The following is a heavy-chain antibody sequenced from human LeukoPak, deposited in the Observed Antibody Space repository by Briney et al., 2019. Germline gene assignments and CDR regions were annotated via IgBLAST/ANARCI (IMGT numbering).Heavy chain of an antibody. J-gene: IGHJ6*03. CDR1: GFTFSSYG. D-gene: IGHD3-16*02. V-gene: IGHV3-30*02. CDR3: ARDEDYDYVWGSYRSYYYYYYMDV. CDR2: IRYDGSNK. Sequence: GGSLRLSCAASGFTFSSYGMHWVRQAPGKGLVWVAFIRYDGSNKYYADSVKGRFTISRDNSKNTLYLQMNSLRAEDTAVYYCARDEDYDYVWGSYRSYYYYYYMDVWGKGTTVTVSS.